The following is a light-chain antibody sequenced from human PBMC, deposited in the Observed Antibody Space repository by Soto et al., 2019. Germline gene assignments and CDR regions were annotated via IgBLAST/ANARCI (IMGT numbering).Light chain of an antibody. V-gene: IGLV2-23*02. Sequence: QSLLTHPASVSGSPGQSITISCPGTSIDVGSYNLVSWYQQHPGKAPKLMIYEVSKRPSGVSNRFSGSKSGNTASLTISGLQAEDEADYYCCSYAGSSTYVFGTGTKVTGL. CDR2: EVS. CDR1: SIDVGSYNL. J-gene: IGLJ1*01. CDR3: CSYAGSSTYV.